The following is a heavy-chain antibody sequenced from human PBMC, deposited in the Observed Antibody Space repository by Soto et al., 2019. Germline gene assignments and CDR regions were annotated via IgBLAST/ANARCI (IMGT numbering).Heavy chain of an antibody. CDR2: VSGSGGST. J-gene: IGHJ3*02. CDR3: AKDYNWYRGGFDI. CDR1: GFIFSSYA. V-gene: IGHV3-23*01. Sequence: PGGSLRLSCAASGFIFSSYAMNWVRQAPGKGLEWVSAVSGSGGSTYYADSVKGRFTLSRDNSKNTLYLQMNSLRADDTAVYYCAKDYNWYRGGFDIWGQGTMVTVSS. D-gene: IGHD1-20*01.